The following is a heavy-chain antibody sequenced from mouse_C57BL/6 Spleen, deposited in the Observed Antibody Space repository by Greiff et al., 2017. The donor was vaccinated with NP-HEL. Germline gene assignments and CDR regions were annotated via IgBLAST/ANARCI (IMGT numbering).Heavy chain of an antibody. V-gene: IGHV1-50*01. CDR3: ARGYYGSSYGYFDV. CDR2: IDPSDSYT. D-gene: IGHD1-1*01. Sequence: QVQLKQSGAELVKPGASVKLSCKASGYTFTSYWMQWVKQRPGQGLEWIGEIDPSDSYTNYNQKFKGKATLTVDTSSSTAYMQLSSLTSEDSAVYYCARGYYGSSYGYFDVWGTGTTVTVSS. CDR1: GYTFTSYW. J-gene: IGHJ1*03.